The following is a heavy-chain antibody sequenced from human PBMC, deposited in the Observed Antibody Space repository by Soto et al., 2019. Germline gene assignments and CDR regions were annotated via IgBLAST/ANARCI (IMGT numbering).Heavy chain of an antibody. V-gene: IGHV1-69*13. Sequence: XSGEVSCKASGGTLNNYAISWVRQAPGQGLEWVGGIIPMFGRPNYAQRFQGRLTITAEGSTTTAYMELSSLKSDDAAVYYCARGNRDCNKISCYTTPGQFRYDMDVWGQGTTVTCSS. CDR3: ARGNRDCNKISCYTTPGQFRYDMDV. D-gene: IGHD2-2*02. CDR2: IIPMFGRP. J-gene: IGHJ6*02. CDR1: GGTLNNYA.